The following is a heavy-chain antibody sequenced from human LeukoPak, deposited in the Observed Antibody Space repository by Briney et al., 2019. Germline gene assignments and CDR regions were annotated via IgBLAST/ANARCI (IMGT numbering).Heavy chain of an antibody. V-gene: IGHV3-33*06. Sequence: GGSLRLSCAASGFTFSSYGMHWVRQAPGKGLEWVAVIWYDGSNKYYADSVKGRFTISRDNSKNALYLQMNSLRAEDTAVYYCAKGDYGSGSYSTHFDYWGQGTLVTVPS. J-gene: IGHJ4*02. CDR1: GFTFSSYG. CDR2: IWYDGSNK. D-gene: IGHD3-10*01. CDR3: AKGDYGSGSYSTHFDY.